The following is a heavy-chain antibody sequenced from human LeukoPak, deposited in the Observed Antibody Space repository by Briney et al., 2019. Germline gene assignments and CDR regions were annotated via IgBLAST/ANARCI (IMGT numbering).Heavy chain of an antibody. CDR2: IKQDGSEK. V-gene: IGHV3-7*01. Sequence: GGSLRLSCAASGFTFSSYWMSWVRQAPGKGLEWVANIKQDGSEKYYVDSVKGRFTISRDNAKNSLYLQMNSLRAEDTAVYYCASGRGDDMAYTFDYWGQGTLVTVSS. J-gene: IGHJ4*02. CDR1: GFTFSSYW. D-gene: IGHD3-16*01. CDR3: ASGRGDDMAYTFDY.